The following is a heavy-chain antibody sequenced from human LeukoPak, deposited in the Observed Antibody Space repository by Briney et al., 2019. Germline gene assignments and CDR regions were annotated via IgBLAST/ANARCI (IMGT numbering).Heavy chain of an antibody. V-gene: IGHV3-30*18. Sequence: GGSLRLSCAASGFTFSSYGMHWVRQAPGKGLEWVAVISYDGSNKYYADSVKGRFTISRDNSKNKPYLQMNSLRAEDTAVYYCAKDGGGYEPFDYWGQGTLVTVSS. D-gene: IGHD5-12*01. CDR1: GFTFSSYG. CDR3: AKDGGGYEPFDY. CDR2: ISYDGSNK. J-gene: IGHJ4*02.